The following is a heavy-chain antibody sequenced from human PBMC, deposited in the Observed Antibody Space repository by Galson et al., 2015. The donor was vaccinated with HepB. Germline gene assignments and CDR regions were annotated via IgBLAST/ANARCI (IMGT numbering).Heavy chain of an antibody. D-gene: IGHD1-26*01. V-gene: IGHV1-18*04. CDR2: INTYNGNT. CDR3: ARDLGGGAVLPDAADM. J-gene: IGHJ3*02. Sequence: SVKVSCKASGYTFTTYGINWVRQAPGQGLEWMGWINTYNGNTNYAEKLQGRVTLTTDTSTNTAYMEVRSLRSDDTAVYYCARDLGGGAVLPDAADMWGQGTMVTVSS. CDR1: GYTFTTYG.